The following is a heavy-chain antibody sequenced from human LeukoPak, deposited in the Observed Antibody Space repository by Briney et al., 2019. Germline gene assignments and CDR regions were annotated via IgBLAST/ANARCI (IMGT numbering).Heavy chain of an antibody. V-gene: IGHV1-2*02. D-gene: IGHD3-10*01. J-gene: IGHJ5*02. CDR3: ARGTYGSGTYRWFDP. CDR2: INPNDGGT. Sequence: ASLKVSCKASGYTFIDYYLFWVRQAPGQGLEWMGWINPNDGGTNYAQNFQGRVTMTRDTSINTVYMELSGLRFNDTAVCFCARGTYGSGTYRWFDPWGHGTLVTVSS. CDR1: GYTFIDYY.